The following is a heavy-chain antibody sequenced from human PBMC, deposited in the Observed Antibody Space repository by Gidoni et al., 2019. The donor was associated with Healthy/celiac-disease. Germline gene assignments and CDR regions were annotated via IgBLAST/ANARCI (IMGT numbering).Heavy chain of an antibody. V-gene: IGHV4-34*01. D-gene: IGHD1-1*01. J-gene: IGHJ5*02. CDR2: INHSGST. CDR1: GGSFSGYY. Sequence: QLQLQQWGAGLLKPSETLSLTCAVYGGSFSGYYWSWIRQPPGKGLEWIGEINHSGSTNYNPSLKSRVIISVDTSKNQFSLKLSSVTAADTAVYYCARTGYARRFDPWGQGTLVTVSS. CDR3: ARTGYARRFDP.